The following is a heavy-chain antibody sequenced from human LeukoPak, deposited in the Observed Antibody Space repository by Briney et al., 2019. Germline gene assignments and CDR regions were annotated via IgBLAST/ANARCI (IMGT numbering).Heavy chain of an antibody. J-gene: IGHJ4*02. CDR1: GFTFSSYG. V-gene: IGHV3-30*19. D-gene: IGHD2-15*01. Sequence: GGSLRLSCAASGFTFSSYGMHWVRQAPGKGLEWVAVISYDGSKIYYTDSVKGRFTISRDNSKNTLYLQMDSLRTEDTAVYSRARSWWNFDYWGQGTLVTVSS. CDR3: ARSWWNFDY. CDR2: ISYDGSKI.